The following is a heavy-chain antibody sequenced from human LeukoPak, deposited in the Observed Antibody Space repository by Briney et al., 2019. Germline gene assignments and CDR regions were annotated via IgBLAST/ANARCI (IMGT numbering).Heavy chain of an antibody. D-gene: IGHD4-11*01. J-gene: IGHJ5*02. CDR2: IYYSGST. CDR1: GGSISSGGYY. V-gene: IGHV4-31*03. Sequence: SGTLSLTCTVSGGSISSGGYYWSWLRQRPGKGLEWIGYIYYSGSTYYNPSLKSRVTISVDTSKNQFSLKLSSVTAADTAVYYCARGQALQVWFDPWGQGTLVTVSS. CDR3: ARGQALQVWFDP.